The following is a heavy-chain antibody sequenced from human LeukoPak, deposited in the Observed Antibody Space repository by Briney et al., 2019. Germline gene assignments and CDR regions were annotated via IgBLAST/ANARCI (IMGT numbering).Heavy chain of an antibody. CDR1: GGSISSYY. Sequence: SETLSLTCTVSGGSISSYYWSWIRQPPGKGLEWIGYIYYSGSTNYNPSLKSRVTISVKTSKNQFSLKLSSVTAADTAVYYCARVGGSGSPFRRFVYYYYMDVWGKGTTVTVSS. CDR2: IYYSGST. D-gene: IGHD1-26*01. CDR3: ARVGGSGSPFRRFVYYYYMDV. J-gene: IGHJ6*03. V-gene: IGHV4-59*08.